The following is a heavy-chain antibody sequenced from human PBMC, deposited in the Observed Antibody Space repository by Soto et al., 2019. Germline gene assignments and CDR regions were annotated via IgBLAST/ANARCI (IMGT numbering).Heavy chain of an antibody. CDR3: ARGIKYGAYSRWFDP. J-gene: IGHJ5*02. Sequence: QVQLVQSGAEVKKRGASVKVSCKASGYTVTSYESNWVRQATGQGLEYLGWMNPNSGNTAYVQKFLGRVTMTWDTSITTAYMELSSLRSEDTAVYFCARGIKYGAYSRWFDPWGQGTLVTVCS. CDR1: GYTVTSYE. V-gene: IGHV1-8*01. CDR2: MNPNSGNT. D-gene: IGHD4-17*01.